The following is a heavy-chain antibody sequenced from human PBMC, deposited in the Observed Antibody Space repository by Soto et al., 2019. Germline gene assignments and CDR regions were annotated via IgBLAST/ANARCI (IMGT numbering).Heavy chain of an antibody. V-gene: IGHV3-30*18. Sequence: GGSLRLSCAASGFTFSSYGMHWVRQAPGKGLEWVAVISYDGSNKYYADSVKGRFTISRDNSKNTLYLQMNSLRAEDTAVYYCAKDSPAGNNAAGMDVWGQGTTVTVSS. CDR2: ISYDGSNK. CDR3: AKDSPAGNNAAGMDV. J-gene: IGHJ6*02. CDR1: GFTFSSYG. D-gene: IGHD2-15*01.